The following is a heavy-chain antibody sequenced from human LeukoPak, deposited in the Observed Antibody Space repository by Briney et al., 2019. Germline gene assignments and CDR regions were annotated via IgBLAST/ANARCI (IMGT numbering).Heavy chain of an antibody. V-gene: IGHV4-34*01. CDR2: INHRGNT. CDR3: ARNSFLLRSISYYYYMDV. J-gene: IGHJ6*03. CDR1: GGSFNGYY. Sequence: PSETLSLTCAVYGGSFNGYYWSWTRQPPGKGLEWIGEINHRGNTNYNPSLKSRVTISVDTSKNQISLKLSSVTAADTAVYYCARNSFLLRSISYYYYMDVWGKGTTVTVS. D-gene: IGHD2-2*01.